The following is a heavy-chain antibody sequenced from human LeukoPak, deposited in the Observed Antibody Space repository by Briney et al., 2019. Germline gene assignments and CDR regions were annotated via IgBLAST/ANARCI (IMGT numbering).Heavy chain of an antibody. CDR1: GFTFDDYA. Sequence: PGRSLRLSCAASGFTFDDYAMHWVRQTPGKGLEWVSGISWNSGSIGYADSVKGRFTTSRDNAKNALFLQMNSLRTEDTALYYCAKTYDSRGYSSPFDYWGQGTLVTVSS. D-gene: IGHD3-22*01. CDR3: AKTYDSRGYSSPFDY. V-gene: IGHV3-9*01. CDR2: ISWNSGSI. J-gene: IGHJ4*02.